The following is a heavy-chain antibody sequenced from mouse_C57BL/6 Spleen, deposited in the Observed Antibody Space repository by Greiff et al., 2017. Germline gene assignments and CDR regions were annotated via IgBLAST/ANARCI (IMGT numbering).Heavy chain of an antibody. CDR3: ARERVYGDYFDY. J-gene: IGHJ2*01. D-gene: IGHD1-1*02. CDR1: GFTFSSYA. CDR2: ISDGGSYT. V-gene: IGHV5-4*01. Sequence: EVHLVESGGGLVKPGGSLKLSCAASGFTFSSYAMSWVRQTPEKRLEWVATISDGGSYTYYPDNVKGRFTISRDNAKNNLYLQMSHLKSEDTAMYYCARERVYGDYFDYWGQGTTLTVSS.